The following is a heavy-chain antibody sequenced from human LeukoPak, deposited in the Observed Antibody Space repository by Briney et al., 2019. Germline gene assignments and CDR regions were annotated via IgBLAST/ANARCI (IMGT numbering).Heavy chain of an antibody. CDR3: AVKVVPAAIAFHYYMDV. CDR1: GGTFSSYA. Sequence: GASVKVSCKASGGTFSSYAISWVRQAPGQGLEWMGGIIPIFGTANYAQKFQGRVTITADESTSTAYMELSSLRSEDTAVYYCAVKVVPAAIAFHYYMDVWGKGTTVTVSS. D-gene: IGHD2-2*02. CDR2: IIPIFGTA. J-gene: IGHJ6*03. V-gene: IGHV1-69*13.